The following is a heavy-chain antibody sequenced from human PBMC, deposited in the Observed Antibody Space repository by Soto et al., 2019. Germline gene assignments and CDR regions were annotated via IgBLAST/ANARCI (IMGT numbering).Heavy chain of an antibody. CDR1: GYTLANYD. D-gene: IGHD2-8*01. V-gene: IGHV1-46*01. CDR3: ARPAANMLFPSYDI. CDR2: NNPRITRA. J-gene: IGHJ2*01. Sequence: QVQLVQSGAEVKKPGGSVKLSCQTSGYTLANYDLHWVRQAPGQGLEWMAMNNPRITRANYAQKVKGSVTVTLDKSPGSVCLALDSVASEDTDVYYCARPAANMLFPSYDIWGRGTLVSVS.